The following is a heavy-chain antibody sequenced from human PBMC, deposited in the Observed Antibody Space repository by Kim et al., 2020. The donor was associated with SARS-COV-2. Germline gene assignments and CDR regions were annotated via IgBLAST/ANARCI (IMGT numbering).Heavy chain of an antibody. J-gene: IGHJ4*02. CDR3: ARGYDSSGFDY. CDR1: GYSISSGYY. D-gene: IGHD3-22*01. Sequence: SETLSLTCTVSGYSISSGYYWGWIRQPPGKGLEWIGSIYHSGSTYYNPSLKSRVTISVDTSKNQFSLKLSSVTAADTAVYYCARGYDSSGFDYWGQGTLV. V-gene: IGHV4-38-2*02. CDR2: IYHSGST.